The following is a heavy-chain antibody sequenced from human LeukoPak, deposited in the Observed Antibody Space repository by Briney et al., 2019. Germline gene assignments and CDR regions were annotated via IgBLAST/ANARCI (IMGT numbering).Heavy chain of an antibody. CDR2: IYRSGTT. CDR1: GGSVTSGGVY. CDR3: ARSPNSSDYFYIDV. Sequence: PSETLSLTCTVAGGSVTSGGVYWSWIRQHPGKGLEWLGYIYRSGTTYYNPSVESRAITSVDTSNNQFSLKLTSVTAADTASYYCARSPNSSDYFYIDVWGKGTTVIVSS. D-gene: IGHD6-6*01. J-gene: IGHJ6*03. V-gene: IGHV4-31*03.